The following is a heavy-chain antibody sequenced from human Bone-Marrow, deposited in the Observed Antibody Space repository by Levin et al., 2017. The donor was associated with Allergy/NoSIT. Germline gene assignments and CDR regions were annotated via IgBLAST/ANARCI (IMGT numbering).Heavy chain of an antibody. J-gene: IGHJ6*02. CDR1: GFTFTDYG. CDR2: INGNGGTT. V-gene: IGHV3-20*04. D-gene: IGHD6-6*01. Sequence: LSLTCAASGFTFTDYGMSWVRQAPGKGLEWVSSINGNGGTTGYADSVKGRFTISRDDANYTLYLQLNSLRAEDTALYYCARETLPCSRSSYFGLDVWGQGTTVTVSS. CDR3: ARETLPCSRSSYFGLDV.